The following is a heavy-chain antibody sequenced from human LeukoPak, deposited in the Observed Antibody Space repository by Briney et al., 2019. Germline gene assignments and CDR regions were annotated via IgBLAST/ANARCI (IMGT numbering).Heavy chain of an antibody. CDR2: IYYSGST. CDR1: GGSISSYY. J-gene: IGHJ4*02. Sequence: PSETLSLTCTVSGGSISSYYWSWIRHPPGKGLEWIGYIYYSGSTNYNPSLKSRVTISVDTSKNQFSLKLSSVTAADTAVYYCARGQQLTLFDYWGQGTLVTVSS. V-gene: IGHV4-59*01. D-gene: IGHD6-13*01. CDR3: ARGQQLTLFDY.